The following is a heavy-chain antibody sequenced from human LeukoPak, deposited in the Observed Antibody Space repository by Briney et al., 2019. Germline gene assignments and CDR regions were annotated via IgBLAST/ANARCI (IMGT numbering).Heavy chain of an antibody. CDR2: TYHSSST. D-gene: IGHD6-13*01. J-gene: IGHJ5*02. CDR1: GGSISSGGYS. V-gene: IGHV4-30-2*01. CDR3: AGVSTLGKRWFDP. Sequence: PSETLSLTCAVSGGSISSGGYSWSWIRQPPGKGLEWIVYTYHSSSTYYNPSHKSRVTISVDRSKNQFSLKLRSVTAADTAVYYCAGVSTLGKRWFDPWGQGTLVTVSS.